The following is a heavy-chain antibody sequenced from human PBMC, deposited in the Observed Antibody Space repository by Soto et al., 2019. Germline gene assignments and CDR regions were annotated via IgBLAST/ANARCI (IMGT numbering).Heavy chain of an antibody. Sequence: PGGSLRLSCAASGFTVSSNYMSWVRQAPGKGLEWVSVIYSGGSTYYADSVRGRFTISRDNSKNTLYLQMKSLRAEDTAVYYCAKGLSVTLIRYSDYWGQGALVTVSS. CDR2: IYSGGST. CDR3: AKGLSVTLIRYSDY. V-gene: IGHV3-53*01. J-gene: IGHJ4*02. D-gene: IGHD2-8*01. CDR1: GFTVSSNY.